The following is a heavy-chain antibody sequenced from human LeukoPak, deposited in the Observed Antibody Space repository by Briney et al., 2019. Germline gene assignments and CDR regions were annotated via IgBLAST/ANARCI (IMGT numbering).Heavy chain of an antibody. J-gene: IGHJ4*02. CDR2: INPNSGGT. CDR1: GYTFNGYY. D-gene: IGHD5-12*01. CDR3: ARDRRGYGGYDMD. V-gene: IGHV1-2*06. Sequence: GASVKVSCKASGYTFNGYYMQWVRQAPGQGLEWLGRINPNSGGTESPQKFQARITMTINTSTRTAYMELSSLRFDDTAVYYCARDRRGYGGYDMDWGQGTLVTVSS.